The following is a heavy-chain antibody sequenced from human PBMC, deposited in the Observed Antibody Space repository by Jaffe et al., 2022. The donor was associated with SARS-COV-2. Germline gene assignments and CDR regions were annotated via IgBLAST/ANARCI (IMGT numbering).Heavy chain of an antibody. D-gene: IGHD6-19*01. CDR2: INPNDGST. CDR1: GYPFTRYY. V-gene: IGHV1-46*01. CDR3: SRDPFQWLIRGLDS. J-gene: IGHJ4*02. Sequence: QVQLVQSGAEVMQPGASVRVACKASGYPFTRYYMHWVRQAPGQGLEWMGIINPNDGSTTYAQKFQDRLTMTADPSTSTVYMDLSRLISEDTAVYYCSRDPFQWLIRGLDSWGQGTLVTVSS.